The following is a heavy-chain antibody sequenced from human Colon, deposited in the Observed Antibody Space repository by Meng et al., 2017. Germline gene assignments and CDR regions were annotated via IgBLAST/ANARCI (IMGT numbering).Heavy chain of an antibody. J-gene: IGHJ4*02. V-gene: IGHV4-4*02. CDR3: ASSDYYRSDY. CDR2: TSHRGST. D-gene: IGHD3-22*01. CDR1: GGTISRSDW. Sequence: QVQPHVSGPGLVTPTVTLSLPGAVTGGTISRSDWWSCVRPPPGKGLAWIGDTSHRGSTTYTPSLKSRVTISLDKSKNQLSLKLNSVTAADTAVYYCASSDYYRSDYWGQGTLVTVSA.